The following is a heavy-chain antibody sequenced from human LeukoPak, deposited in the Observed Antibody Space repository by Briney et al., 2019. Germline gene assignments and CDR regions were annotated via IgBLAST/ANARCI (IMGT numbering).Heavy chain of an antibody. CDR1: GYTLTELS. CDR2: FDPEDGET. D-gene: IGHD1/OR15-1a*01. V-gene: IGHV1-24*01. J-gene: IGHJ6*02. Sequence: ASVKVSCKVSGYTLTELSMHWVRQAPGKGLEWMGGFDPEDGETIYAQEFQGRVTMTEDTSTDTAYMELSSLRSEDTAVYYCATESLLDRWAEQPSKPHYYYYYGMDVWGQGTTVTVSS. CDR3: ATESLLDRWAEQPSKPHYYYYYGMDV.